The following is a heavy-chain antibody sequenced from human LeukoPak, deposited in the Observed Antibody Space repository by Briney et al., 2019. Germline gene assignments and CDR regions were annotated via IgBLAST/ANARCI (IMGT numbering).Heavy chain of an antibody. J-gene: IGHJ4*02. CDR2: IHYDGSNK. V-gene: IGHV3-30*02. D-gene: IGHD5-18*01. CDR3: ARRAATERGHSYGLDY. Sequence: PGGSLRLSCAASGFTFSSYGMHWVRQAPGKGLEWVAFIHYDGSNKYYADSVKGRFTISRDNAKNSLYLQMHSLRAEDTAIYYCARRAATERGHSYGLDYWGQGTLVTVSS. CDR1: GFTFSSYG.